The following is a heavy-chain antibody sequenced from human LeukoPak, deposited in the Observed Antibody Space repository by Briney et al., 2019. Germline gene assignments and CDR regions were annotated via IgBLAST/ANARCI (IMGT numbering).Heavy chain of an antibody. Sequence: SVKVSCKASGYTFTSYYMHWVRQAPGQGLEWMGGIIPIFGTANYAQKFQGRVTITADESTSTAYMELSSLRSEDTAVYYCARGCSGGSCFLSNWFDPWGQGTLVTVSS. CDR3: ARGCSGGSCFLSNWFDP. D-gene: IGHD2-15*01. V-gene: IGHV1-69*13. J-gene: IGHJ5*02. CDR2: IIPIFGTA. CDR1: GYTFTSYY.